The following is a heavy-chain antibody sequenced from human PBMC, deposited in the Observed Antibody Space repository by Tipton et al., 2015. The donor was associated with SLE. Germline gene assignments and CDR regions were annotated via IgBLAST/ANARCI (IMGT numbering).Heavy chain of an antibody. J-gene: IGHJ4*02. CDR1: GGSISSSSYY. D-gene: IGHD3-10*01. CDR3: ARDRSHRSRSGIDY. Sequence: TLSLTCTVSGGSISSSSYYWGWIRQPPGKGLEWIGSIYYSGSNYYNPSLKSRVTISVDTSKNQFSLKLSSVTAADTAVYYCARDRSHRSRSGIDYWSQGTLVTVSS. V-gene: IGHV4-39*07. CDR2: IYYSGSN.